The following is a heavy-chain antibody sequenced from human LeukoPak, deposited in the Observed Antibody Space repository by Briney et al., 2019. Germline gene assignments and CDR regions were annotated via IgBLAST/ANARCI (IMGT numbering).Heavy chain of an antibody. CDR3: ARTNKGSSNCDY. CDR1: GYTFTNYD. J-gene: IGHJ4*02. Sequence: ASVKVSCKASGYTFTNYDINWVRQATGQGLEWMGWMDPSSGNTGCAQKSQGRITMTRDTPINTAYMELSSLRSEDSAVYYCARTNKGSSNCDYWGQGTLVTVSS. V-gene: IGHV1-8*02. D-gene: IGHD6-13*01. CDR2: MDPSSGNT.